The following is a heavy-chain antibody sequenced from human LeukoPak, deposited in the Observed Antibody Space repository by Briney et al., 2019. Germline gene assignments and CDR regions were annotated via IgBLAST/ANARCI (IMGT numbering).Heavy chain of an antibody. J-gene: IGHJ6*02. CDR3: ARSCEGSSTSGFYYGMDV. Sequence: GASVKVSCKASGGTFSSYAISWVRLAPGQGLEWMGGIIPIFGTANYAQKFRGRVTITADESTSTAYMELSSLRSEDTAVYYCARSCEGSSTSGFYYGMDVWGQGTTVTVSS. CDR2: IIPIFGTA. D-gene: IGHD2-2*01. CDR1: GGTFSSYA. V-gene: IGHV1-69*13.